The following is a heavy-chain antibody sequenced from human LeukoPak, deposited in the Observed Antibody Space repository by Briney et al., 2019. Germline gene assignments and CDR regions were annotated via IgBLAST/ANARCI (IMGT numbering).Heavy chain of an antibody. CDR1: GGSISSSSYY. Sequence: SETLSLTCTVSGGSISSSSYYWGWTRQPPGKGLEWIGSIYYSGSTYYNPSLKSRVTISVDTSKNQFSLKLSSVTAADTAVYYCARQDYCSSTSCYGMDVWGQGTTVTVSS. J-gene: IGHJ6*02. CDR2: IYYSGST. D-gene: IGHD2-2*01. CDR3: ARQDYCSSTSCYGMDV. V-gene: IGHV4-39*01.